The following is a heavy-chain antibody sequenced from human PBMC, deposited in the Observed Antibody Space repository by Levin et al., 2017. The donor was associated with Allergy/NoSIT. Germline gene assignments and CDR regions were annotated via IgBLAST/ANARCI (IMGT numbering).Heavy chain of an antibody. V-gene: IGHV3-11*01. CDR2: ISSSGSTI. CDR1: GFTFSDYY. J-gene: IGHJ4*02. D-gene: IGHD1-14*01. CDR3: ARDRAGTNDY. Sequence: GASVKVSCAASGFTFSDYYMSWIRQAPGKGLEWVSYISSSGSTIYYADSVKGRFTISRDNAKNSLYLQMNSLRAEDTAVYYCARDRAGTNDYWGQGTLVTVSS.